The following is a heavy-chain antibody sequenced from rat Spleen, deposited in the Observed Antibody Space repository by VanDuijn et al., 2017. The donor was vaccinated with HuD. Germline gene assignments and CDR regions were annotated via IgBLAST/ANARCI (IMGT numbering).Heavy chain of an antibody. J-gene: IGHJ2*01. V-gene: IGHV5-27*01. CDR1: GFTFNNYY. Sequence: EVHLVASGGGLVQPGRSLKLSCAASGFTFNNYYMAWVRQAPTKGLEWVAYISTGGGSTYYRDSVKGRFTISRDNAKSTLYLQMDSLRSEDTATYYCTTSYDGSYYYDYWGQGVMVTVSS. CDR3: TTSYDGSYYYDY. CDR2: ISTGGGST. D-gene: IGHD1-12*02.